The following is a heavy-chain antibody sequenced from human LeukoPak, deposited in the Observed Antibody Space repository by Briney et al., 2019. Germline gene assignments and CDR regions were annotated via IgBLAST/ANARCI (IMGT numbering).Heavy chain of an antibody. Sequence: GGSLRLSCAASGSTFSSYAMHWVRQAPGKGLEWVAVISYDGSNKYYADSVKGRFTISRDNSKNTLYLQMNSLRAEDTALYYCAKEHSAGEGFDPWGQGTLVTVSS. CDR1: GSTFSSYA. J-gene: IGHJ5*02. CDR2: ISYDGSNK. CDR3: AKEHSAGEGFDP. D-gene: IGHD1-26*01. V-gene: IGHV3-30-3*01.